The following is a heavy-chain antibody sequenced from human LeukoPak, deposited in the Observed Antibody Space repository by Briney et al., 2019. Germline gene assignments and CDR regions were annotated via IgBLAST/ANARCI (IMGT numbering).Heavy chain of an antibody. Sequence: GGSLRLSCAASGFTFSSYAMHWVRQAPGKGLEWVAVISYDGSNKYYADSVKSRFTISRDNSKNTLYLQMNSLRAEDTAVYYCARDGGEQLVGPFDYWGQGTLVTVSS. V-gene: IGHV3-30-3*01. J-gene: IGHJ4*02. CDR3: ARDGGEQLVGPFDY. D-gene: IGHD6-6*01. CDR2: ISYDGSNK. CDR1: GFTFSSYA.